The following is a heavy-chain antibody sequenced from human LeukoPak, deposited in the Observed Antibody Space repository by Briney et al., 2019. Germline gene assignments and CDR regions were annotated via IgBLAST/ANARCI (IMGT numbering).Heavy chain of an antibody. J-gene: IGHJ4*02. D-gene: IGHD4-23*01. CDR2: IYSDGST. V-gene: IGHV3-66*01. Sequence: PGGSLRLSCAGSGFIVSANYLSWVRQAPGKGLEWLSVIYSDGSTYYADSVKGRFTISRDNSKNTLFLQMNSLRVEDTAIYYCARESTVVTPEVFEHWGQGTLVTVSS. CDR3: ARESTVVTPEVFEH. CDR1: GFIVSANY.